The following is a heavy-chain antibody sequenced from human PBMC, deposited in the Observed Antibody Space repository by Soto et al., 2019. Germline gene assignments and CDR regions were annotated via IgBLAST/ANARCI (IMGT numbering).Heavy chain of an antibody. D-gene: IGHD6-19*01. CDR1: GFTFSSYA. V-gene: IGHV3-23*01. J-gene: IGHJ6*02. Sequence: GGSLRLSCAASGFTFSSYAMSWVRQAPGKGLEWVSGISGSGGSTYYADSVKGRFTISRDNSKNTRYLQMNSLRAEDTAVYYCAKDTIAVAAYYYYYGMDVWGQGTTVTVSS. CDR2: ISGSGGST. CDR3: AKDTIAVAAYYYYYGMDV.